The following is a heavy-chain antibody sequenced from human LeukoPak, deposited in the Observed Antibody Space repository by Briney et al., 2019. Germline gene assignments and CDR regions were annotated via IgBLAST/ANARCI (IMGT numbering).Heavy chain of an antibody. V-gene: IGHV3-21*01. CDR2: ISSSSSYI. CDR1: GFTFSSYS. J-gene: IGHJ5*02. Sequence: GGSLRLSCAASGFTFSSYSMNWVRQAPGKGLEWVSSISSSSSYIYYADSVKGRFTISRDNAKNSVYLQMNSLRADDTAVYYCARVYSSGNESPWGQGTLVTVSS. CDR3: ARVYSSGNESP. D-gene: IGHD6-19*01.